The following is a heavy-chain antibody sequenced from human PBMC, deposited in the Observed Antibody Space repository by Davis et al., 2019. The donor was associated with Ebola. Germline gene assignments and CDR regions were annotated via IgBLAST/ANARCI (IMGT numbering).Heavy chain of an antibody. J-gene: IGHJ6*02. V-gene: IGHV4-34*01. CDR3: ARGGYCSSTSCYRRNYYYGMDV. Sequence: PSETLSLTCAVYGGSFSGYYWSWIRQPPGKGLEWIGEINHSGSTNYNPSLKSRVTISVDTSKNQFSLKLSSVTAADTAVYYCARGGYCSSTSCYRRNYYYGMDVWGQGTTVTVSS. D-gene: IGHD2-2*01. CDR1: GGSFSGYY. CDR2: INHSGST.